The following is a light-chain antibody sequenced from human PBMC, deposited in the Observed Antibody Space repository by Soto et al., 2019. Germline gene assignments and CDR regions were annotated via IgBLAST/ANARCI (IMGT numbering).Light chain of an antibody. J-gene: IGKJ2*01. Sequence: IQMTQSPSSLSASVGDRVTLTCRASHTIATYLNWYQQKPGQVPEVLIYGASRLHVGVPSRFTDSVYGTDFTLTINNLQPEDFAIYYCQQFYYYPHTFGQGTKLDVK. CDR1: HTIATY. CDR2: GAS. V-gene: IGKV1-39*01. CDR3: QQFYYYPHT.